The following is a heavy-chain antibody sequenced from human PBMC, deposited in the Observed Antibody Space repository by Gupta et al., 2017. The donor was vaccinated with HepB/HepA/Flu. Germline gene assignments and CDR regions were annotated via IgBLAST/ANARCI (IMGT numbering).Heavy chain of an antibody. D-gene: IGHD1-26*01. CDR2: IFYSGRT. V-gene: IGHV4-39*01. Sequence: QLQLQESGPGLVKPSETLSLTCTVSGGSMSSSNYCWGWIRQPPGKGLEWIGSIFYSGRTYYNPSLTSRVTISVDTSKNQFSLKLSSVTAADTAVYYCARHFTPFTWGWVDPWGQGTLVTVSS. J-gene: IGHJ5*02. CDR3: ARHFTPFTWGWVDP. CDR1: GGSMSSSNYC.